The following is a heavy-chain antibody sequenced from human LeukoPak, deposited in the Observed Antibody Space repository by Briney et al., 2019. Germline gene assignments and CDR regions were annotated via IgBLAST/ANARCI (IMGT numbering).Heavy chain of an antibody. Sequence: GESLKISCKGSGYNFTSYWIGWVRQMPGKGLEWMGIMYPGDSDTRYNPSYQGQVIISADKSINTAYLQWSSLKASDTAMYYCARRRDYYYYYMDVWGKGTTVTVSS. J-gene: IGHJ6*03. CDR2: MYPGDSDT. V-gene: IGHV5-51*01. D-gene: IGHD3-10*01. CDR3: ARRRDYYYYYMDV. CDR1: GYNFTSYW.